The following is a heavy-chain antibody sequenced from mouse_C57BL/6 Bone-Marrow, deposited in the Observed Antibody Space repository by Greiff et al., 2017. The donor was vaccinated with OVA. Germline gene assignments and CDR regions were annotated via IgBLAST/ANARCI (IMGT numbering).Heavy chain of an antibody. Sequence: VQLQQSGPELVKPGASVKLSCKASGYTFTGYWMQWVKQRPGQGLEWIGEIDPSDSYTNYNQKFKGKATLTVDTSSSTAYMQLSSLTSEDSAVYYCASAVFAYWGQGTLVTVSA. J-gene: IGHJ3*01. V-gene: IGHV1-50*01. CDR1: GYTFTGYW. CDR3: ASAVFAY. CDR2: IDPSDSYT.